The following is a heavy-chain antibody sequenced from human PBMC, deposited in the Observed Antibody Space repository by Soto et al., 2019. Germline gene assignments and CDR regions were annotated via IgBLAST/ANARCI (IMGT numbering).Heavy chain of an antibody. J-gene: IGHJ5*02. V-gene: IGHV4-39*02. CDR1: GGSISYNSYY. CDR2: IFYTGTT. D-gene: IGHD2-2*01. Sequence: SETLSLTCSVSGGSISYNSYYWGWIRQPPGKGLEWVGGIFYTGTTYYSPSLKDRVTISVDTSKNSFSLNLTSVAAADTAVYFCARLVVVAPVANAWGQGTLVTVSS. CDR3: ARLVVVAPVANA.